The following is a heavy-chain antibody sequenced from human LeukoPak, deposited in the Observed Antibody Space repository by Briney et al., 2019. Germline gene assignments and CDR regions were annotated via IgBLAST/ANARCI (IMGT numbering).Heavy chain of an antibody. CDR1: GGSISSFY. CDR3: ARLSSGSSSWYDIDY. Sequence: SETLSLTCTVSGGSISSFYWSWIRQPPGKGLEWIGYIYYSGSTNYSPSLKSRVTISVDTSKNLFSLRLNSVTAADTAVYYCARLSSGSSSWYDIDYWGQGTLVTVSS. CDR2: IYYSGST. J-gene: IGHJ4*02. D-gene: IGHD6-13*01. V-gene: IGHV4-59*08.